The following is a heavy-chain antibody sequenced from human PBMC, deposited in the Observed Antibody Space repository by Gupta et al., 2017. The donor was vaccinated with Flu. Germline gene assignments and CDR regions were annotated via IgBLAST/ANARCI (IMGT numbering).Heavy chain of an antibody. J-gene: IGHJ4*02. D-gene: IGHD4-17*01. V-gene: IGHV3-74*01. CDR1: GFTFSSYW. CDR3: ARAGEHYGDYSRY. CDR2: INSDGSTT. Sequence: EVQLVESGGGLVQPGGSLRLSCAASGFTFSSYWMHWVRQAPGKGLEWVSRINSDGSTTHYADSVKGRFTTSRDNANDTLYVQTDSLRIKGTAVYDCARAGEHYGDYSRYWGQGALVTVSS.